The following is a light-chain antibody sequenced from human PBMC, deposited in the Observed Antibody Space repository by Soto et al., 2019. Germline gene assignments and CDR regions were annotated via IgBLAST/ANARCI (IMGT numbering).Light chain of an antibody. CDR1: NIGSKS. Sequence: SYELTQPPSVSVAPGQTASITCGGNNIGSKSVHWYQQEPGQAPILVVYDDSDRPSGIPERFSGSNSGNTATLTISRVEAGDEADYYCQVWDSRSDHYVFGTGTKLTVL. V-gene: IGLV3-21*02. J-gene: IGLJ1*01. CDR2: DDS. CDR3: QVWDSRSDHYV.